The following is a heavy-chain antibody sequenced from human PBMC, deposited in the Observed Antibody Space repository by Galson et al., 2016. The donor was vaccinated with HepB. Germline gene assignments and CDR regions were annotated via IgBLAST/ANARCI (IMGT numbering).Heavy chain of an antibody. CDR2: ISPDGTKK. CDR3: ARPAWESAVAFDY. V-gene: IGHV3-30*03. J-gene: IGHJ4*02. CDR1: GFAFSDYG. D-gene: IGHD3-16*01. Sequence: SLRLSCAASGFAFSDYGIHWVRQAPGKGLDWVASISPDGTKKYYADSVTGRFTMSRDSSKDTVYLQMTSLRTEDTATFYCARPAWESAVAFDYWGQGTLVTVSP.